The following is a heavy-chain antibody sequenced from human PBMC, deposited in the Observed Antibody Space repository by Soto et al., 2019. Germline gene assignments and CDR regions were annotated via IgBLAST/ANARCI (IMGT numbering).Heavy chain of an antibody. V-gene: IGHV1-69*02. CDR1: GGTFSSYT. Sequence: QVQLVQSGAEVKKPGSLVKVSCKVSGGTFSSYTISWVRQAPGQGLEWMGRIIPILGIANYAQKFQGRVTITADKSTSTAYMELSSLRSEDTAVYYCARGRVERWLHYFDYWGQGTLVTVSS. J-gene: IGHJ4*02. CDR2: IIPILGIA. D-gene: IGHD5-12*01. CDR3: ARGRVERWLHYFDY.